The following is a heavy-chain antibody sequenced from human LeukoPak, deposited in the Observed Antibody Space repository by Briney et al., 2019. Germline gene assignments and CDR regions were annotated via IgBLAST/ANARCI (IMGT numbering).Heavy chain of an antibody. CDR3: ARGGGLWEPPSY. CDR1: GFTFSSYA. D-gene: IGHD1-26*01. J-gene: IGHJ4*02. V-gene: IGHV3-30*14. CDR2: ISYDGSNK. Sequence: PGRSLRLSCAASGFTFSSYAMHWVRQAPGKGLEWVAVISYDGSNKYYADSVKGRFTISRDNSKNTLYLQMNSLRAEDTAVYYCARGGGLWEPPSYWGQGTLVTVSS.